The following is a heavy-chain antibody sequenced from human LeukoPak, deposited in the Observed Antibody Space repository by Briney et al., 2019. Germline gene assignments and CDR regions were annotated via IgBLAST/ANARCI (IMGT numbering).Heavy chain of an antibody. Sequence: GGSLRLSCAASGFTFSSHGMNWIRQAPGKGLEWVSGIIPSGHTTYYADSVRGRFTISRDNSRNTLYLQMNSLRAEDTAVYYCAKDDRWLQFCCWGQGTLVTVSA. CDR2: IIPSGHTT. CDR3: AKDDRWLQFCC. V-gene: IGHV3-23*01. D-gene: IGHD5-24*01. J-gene: IGHJ4*02. CDR1: GFTFSSHG.